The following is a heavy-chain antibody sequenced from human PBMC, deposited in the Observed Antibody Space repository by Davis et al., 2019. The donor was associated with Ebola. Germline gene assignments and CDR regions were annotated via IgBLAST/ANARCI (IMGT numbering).Heavy chain of an antibody. J-gene: IGHJ5*02. Sequence: GGSLRLSCVGSGFIFEHYAMNWVRQAPGKGLEWVASITWNSNKVAYADSVKGRFIISRDNAKSSLFLQMNSLRPEDTASYYCTKSENYLTWGQGTLVLVSS. CDR3: TKSENYLT. V-gene: IGHV3-9*01. CDR2: ITWNSNKV. CDR1: GFIFEHYA. D-gene: IGHD1-7*01.